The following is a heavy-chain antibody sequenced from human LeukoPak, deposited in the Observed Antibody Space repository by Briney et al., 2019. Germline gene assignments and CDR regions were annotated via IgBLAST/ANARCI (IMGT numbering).Heavy chain of an antibody. D-gene: IGHD3-3*01. V-gene: IGHV3-7*01. CDR3: ARDSRITIFGVVIFNYFDY. J-gene: IGHJ4*02. CDR2: IKQDGSEK. Sequence: GGYLRLSCAASGFTFSSYWMSWVRQAPGKGLEWVANIKQDGSEKYYVDSVKGRFTISRDNAKNSLYLQMNSLRAEDTAVYYCARDSRITIFGVVIFNYFDYWGQGTLVTVSS. CDR1: GFTFSSYW.